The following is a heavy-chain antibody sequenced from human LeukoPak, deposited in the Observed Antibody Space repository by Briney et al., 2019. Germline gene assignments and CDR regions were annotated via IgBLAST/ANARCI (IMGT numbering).Heavy chain of an antibody. CDR3: ARAGDDYGDYARVLWYFDL. CDR1: GGSISSYY. V-gene: IGHV4-59*01. Sequence: PSQTLSLTCTVSGGSISSYYWSWIRQPPGKGPEWIGYIYYSGSTNYNPSLKSRVTISVDTSKNQFSLKLSSVTAADTAVYYCARAGDDYGDYARVLWYFDLWGRGTLVTVSS. CDR2: IYYSGST. J-gene: IGHJ2*01. D-gene: IGHD4-17*01.